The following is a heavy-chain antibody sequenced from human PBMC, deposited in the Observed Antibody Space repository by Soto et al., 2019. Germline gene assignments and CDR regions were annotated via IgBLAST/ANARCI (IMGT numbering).Heavy chain of an antibody. CDR2: IWYDGSNK. D-gene: IGHD1-26*01. CDR3: AREGSVGVTSGGPLAS. V-gene: IGHV3-33*01. CDR1: GFTFSSYG. J-gene: IGHJ4*02. Sequence: QVQLVESGGGVVQPGRSLRLSCAASGFTFSSYGMHWVRQAPGKGLEWVAVIWYDGSNKYQADSVKGRFTISRDNSKNTLYLQMNSLRAEDTSVYYCAREGSVGVTSGGPLASWGQGTLVTVSS.